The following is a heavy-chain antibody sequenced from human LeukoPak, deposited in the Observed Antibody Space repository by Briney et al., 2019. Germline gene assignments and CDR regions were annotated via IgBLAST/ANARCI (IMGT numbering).Heavy chain of an antibody. V-gene: IGHV4-39*07. Sequence: SETLSLTCTVSGGSISSSSYYWGWIRQPPGKGLEWIGSIYYSGSTNYNPSLKSRVTISVDTSKNQFSLKLSSVTAADTAVYYCARGKYSYASCMDVWGKGTTVTVSS. CDR3: ARGKYSYASCMDV. D-gene: IGHD5-18*01. J-gene: IGHJ6*03. CDR2: IYYSGST. CDR1: GGSISSSSYY.